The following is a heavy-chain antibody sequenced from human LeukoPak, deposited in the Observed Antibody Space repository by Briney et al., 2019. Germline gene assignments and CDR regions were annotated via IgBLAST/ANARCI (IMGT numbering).Heavy chain of an antibody. J-gene: IGHJ3*02. CDR1: GFPFSTYA. CDR2: ISGSGGTT. Sequence: GGSLRLSCAASGFPFSTYAMSWVRQAPGKGLEWVSAISGSGGTTYYVDSVKGRFTISRDNAKNSLYLQMNGLRAEDTALYYCARTHRIAGDAFDIWGQGTMVTVSS. D-gene: IGHD1-26*01. V-gene: IGHV3-23*01. CDR3: ARTHRIAGDAFDI.